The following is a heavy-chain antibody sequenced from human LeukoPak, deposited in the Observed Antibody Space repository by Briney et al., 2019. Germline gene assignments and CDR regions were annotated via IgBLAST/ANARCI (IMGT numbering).Heavy chain of an antibody. D-gene: IGHD3-3*01. Sequence: GASVKVSCKASGGTFSSYAISWVRQAPGQGLEWMGGIIPIFGTANYAQKFQGRVTITADESTSTAYMELGSLRSEDTAVYYCARDTSGWYYDFWSGFTPRIYYYYGMDVWGQGTTVTVSS. V-gene: IGHV1-69*13. CDR2: IIPIFGTA. CDR1: GGTFSSYA. CDR3: ARDTSGWYYDFWSGFTPRIYYYYGMDV. J-gene: IGHJ6*02.